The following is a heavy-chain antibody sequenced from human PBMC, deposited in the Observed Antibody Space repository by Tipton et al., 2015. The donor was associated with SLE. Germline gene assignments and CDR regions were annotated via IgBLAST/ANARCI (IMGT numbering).Heavy chain of an antibody. V-gene: IGHV4-59*08. Sequence: TLSLTCTVSGGSISSYYWSWIRQPPGKGLEWIGYIYYSGSTNYNPSLKSRVTISVDTSKNQFSLKLSSGTAADTAVYYCARHVEDSSGWFRLDYWGQGTLVTVFS. CDR1: GGSISSYY. J-gene: IGHJ4*02. D-gene: IGHD6-19*01. CDR3: ARHVEDSSGWFRLDY. CDR2: IYYSGST.